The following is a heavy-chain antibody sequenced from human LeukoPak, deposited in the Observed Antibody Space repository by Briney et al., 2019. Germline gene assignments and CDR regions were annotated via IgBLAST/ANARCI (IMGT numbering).Heavy chain of an antibody. CDR1: GFTFSSNT. CDR3: TKRTPEYSSSWCLDY. J-gene: IGHJ4*02. D-gene: IGHD6-13*01. CDR2: IDGSGVTT. V-gene: IGHV3-23*01. Sequence: PGGSLRFSCAASGFTFSSNTMSWVRQAPGKGLAWVSAIDGSGVTTFYADSVKGRFTVSRDNSKNTLFLQMNSLRAEDTAVYYCTKRTPEYSSSWCLDYWGRGTLVTVSS.